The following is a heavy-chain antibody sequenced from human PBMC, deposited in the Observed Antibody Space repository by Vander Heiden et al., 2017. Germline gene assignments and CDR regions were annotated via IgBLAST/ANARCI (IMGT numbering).Heavy chain of an antibody. D-gene: IGHD3-3*01. J-gene: IGHJ6*02. V-gene: IGHV1-18*01. Sequence: QVQLVQSGAEVKKPGASVKVSCKASGYTFPSYGISWVRQAPGQGLEWMGWISAYNGNTNYAQKLQGRVTMTTDTSTSTAYMELRSLRSDDTAVYYCARDGDDRYYDFWSGYSVYYGMDVWGQGTTVTVSS. CDR3: ARDGDDRYYDFWSGYSVYYGMDV. CDR2: ISAYNGNT. CDR1: GYTFPSYG.